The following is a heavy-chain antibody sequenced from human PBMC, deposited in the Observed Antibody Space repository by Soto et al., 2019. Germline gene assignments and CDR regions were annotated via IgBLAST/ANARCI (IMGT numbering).Heavy chain of an antibody. CDR1: GYTFTSYD. Sequence: ASVQVSCKASGYTFTSYDINWVRQATGQGLEWMGWMNPNSGNTGYAQKFQGRVTMTRNTSISTAYMELSSLRSEDTAVYYCARGSLRSGGTYDYWGQGTLVTVSS. J-gene: IGHJ4*02. V-gene: IGHV1-8*02. CDR3: ARGSLRSGGTYDY. D-gene: IGHD2-15*01. CDR2: MNPNSGNT.